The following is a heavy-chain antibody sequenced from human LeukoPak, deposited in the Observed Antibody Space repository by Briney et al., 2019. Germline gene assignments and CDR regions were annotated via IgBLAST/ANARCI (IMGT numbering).Heavy chain of an antibody. CDR2: IIPIFGTA. D-gene: IGHD2-2*01. J-gene: IGHJ4*02. CDR3: ASASGYCSSTSCFKFDY. Sequence: SVKVSCKASGGTFSSYAISWVRQAPGQGLEWMGGIIPIFGTANYAQKFQGRVTITADESTSTAYMELSSLRSEDTAVYYCASASGYCSSTSCFKFDYWGQGTLVTVSS. V-gene: IGHV1-69*01. CDR1: GGTFSSYA.